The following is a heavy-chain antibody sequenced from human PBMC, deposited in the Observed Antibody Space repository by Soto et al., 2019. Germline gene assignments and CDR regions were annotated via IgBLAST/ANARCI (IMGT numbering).Heavy chain of an antibody. D-gene: IGHD3-22*01. CDR3: ARDVESSGRLEYFRH. CDR1: GFTVSSNY. CDR2: IYSGGST. J-gene: IGHJ1*01. V-gene: IGHV3-53*01. Sequence: EVQLVESGGGLIQPGGSLRLSCAASGFTVSSNYMSWVRQAPGKGLEWVSVIYSGGSTYYADSVKGRFTISRDNSKNTLYLQMNSLRAEDTAVYYCARDVESSGRLEYFRHWGQGTLVTVSS.